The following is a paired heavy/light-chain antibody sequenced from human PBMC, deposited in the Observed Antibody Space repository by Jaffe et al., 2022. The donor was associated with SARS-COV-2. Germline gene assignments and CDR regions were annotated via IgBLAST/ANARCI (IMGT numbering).Heavy chain of an antibody. CDR3: ARSGSPYAFDI. CDR2: IKPDGTVE. CDR1: GFTFSSFW. Sequence: EVQLVESGGGLVPPGGSLRLSCAASGFTFSSFWMGWVRQAPEKGLEWVAFIKPDGTVEHYVDSLKGRFTVSRDNAKNSLYLQMNSLSAEDTAVYFCARSGSPYAFDIWGQGTMVTVSS. D-gene: IGHD3-10*01. V-gene: IGHV3-7*03. J-gene: IGHJ3*02.
Light chain of an antibody. J-gene: IGLJ3*02. CDR2: TTD. V-gene: IGLV8-61*01. Sequence: QTVVTQEPSFSVSPGGTVTLTCGLNSGSVSTNNYPSWYQQTPGQAPRTLIYTTDTRSSGVPDRFSGSILGNKAALTITGAQADDESDYYCLLFLGGAIWMFGGGTKLSVL. CDR1: SGSVSTNNY. CDR3: LLFLGGAIWM.